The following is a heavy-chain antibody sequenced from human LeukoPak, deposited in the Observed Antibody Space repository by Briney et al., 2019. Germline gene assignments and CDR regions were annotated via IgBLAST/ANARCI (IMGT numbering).Heavy chain of an antibody. CDR2: IYYSGST. D-gene: IGHD4-17*01. J-gene: IGHJ6*03. V-gene: IGHV4-59*11. CDR3: AGGSVTQYYYYYYYMDV. CDR1: GGSISSHY. Sequence: SETLSLTCTVSGGSISSHYWSWIRQPPGKGLEWIGYIYYSGSTNYNPSLKSRVTISVDTSKNQFSLKLSSVTAADTAVYYCAGGSVTQYYYYYYYMDVWGKGTTVTVSS.